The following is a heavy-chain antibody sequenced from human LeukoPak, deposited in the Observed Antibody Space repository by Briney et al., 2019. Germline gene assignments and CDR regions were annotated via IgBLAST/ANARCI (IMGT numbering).Heavy chain of an antibody. CDR3: ARGARYYYYGMDV. CDR1: GFTFSNYW. CDR2: IKQDGSEK. V-gene: IGHV3-7*01. Sequence: GGSLRLSCAASGFTFSNYWMNWVRQAPGKGLEWVANIKQDGSEKYYVDSVKGRFTISRDNAKNSLYLQMHSLRAEDTAVYYCARGARYYYYGMDVWGQGTTVTVSS. D-gene: IGHD6-6*01. J-gene: IGHJ6*02.